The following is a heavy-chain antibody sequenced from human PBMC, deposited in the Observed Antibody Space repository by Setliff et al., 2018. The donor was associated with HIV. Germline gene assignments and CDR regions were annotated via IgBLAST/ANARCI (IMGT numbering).Heavy chain of an antibody. CDR2: ISTYNGNI. D-gene: IGHD2-2*01. J-gene: IGHJ4*02. CDR1: GYSFTSYG. V-gene: IGHV1-18*01. Sequence: GASVKVSCKAFGYSFTSYGISWVRQAPGQGFEWMGWISTYNGNINYAQKVQGRVTMTTDTSTNTVYMELRSLRSDDTAVYYCARDEQYQLLLDYWGQGTQVTVSS. CDR3: ARDEQYQLLLDY.